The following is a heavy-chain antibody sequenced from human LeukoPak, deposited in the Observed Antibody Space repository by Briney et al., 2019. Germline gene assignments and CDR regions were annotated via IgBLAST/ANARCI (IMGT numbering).Heavy chain of an antibody. CDR1: GFTFDDYA. D-gene: IGHD4-17*01. Sequence: PGRSLRLSCAASGFTFDDYAVHWVRHAPGKGLEWVSGISWNSGSIGYADSVKGRFTISRDNAKNSLYLQMNSLRAEDTALYYCARSRLGGQGLQATVTTDYYFDYWAREPWSPSPQ. CDR2: ISWNSGSI. CDR3: ARSRLGGQGLQATVTTDYYFDY. J-gene: IGHJ4*02. V-gene: IGHV3-9*01.